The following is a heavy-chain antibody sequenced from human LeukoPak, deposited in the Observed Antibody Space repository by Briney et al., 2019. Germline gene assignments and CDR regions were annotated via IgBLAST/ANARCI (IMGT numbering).Heavy chain of an antibody. V-gene: IGHV3-7*01. D-gene: IGHD1-26*01. CDR1: GFTFSNYW. J-gene: IGHJ4*02. Sequence: PGGSLRLSCAASGFTFSNYWMSWVRQAPGKGLEWVANIMQDGSEKYYVDSVKGRFTISRDNAKNSLYLQMNSLRVEDTAVYYCARDSGATFDYWGQGTLVTVSS. CDR2: IMQDGSEK. CDR3: ARDSGATFDY.